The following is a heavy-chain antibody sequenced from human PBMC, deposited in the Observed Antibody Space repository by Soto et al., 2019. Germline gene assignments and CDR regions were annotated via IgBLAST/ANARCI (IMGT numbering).Heavy chain of an antibody. CDR3: VRTSLVVAAATREDY. J-gene: IGHJ4*02. Sequence: GGSLRLSCAASGFTFSSYWMHWVRRALGKGLVWVSRINSDGSSTSYAGSVKGRFTISRDNAKNTLYLQMNSLRAEDTAVYYCVRTSLVVAAATREDYWGQGTLVTVSS. D-gene: IGHD2-15*01. CDR2: INSDGSST. CDR1: GFTFSSYW. V-gene: IGHV3-74*01.